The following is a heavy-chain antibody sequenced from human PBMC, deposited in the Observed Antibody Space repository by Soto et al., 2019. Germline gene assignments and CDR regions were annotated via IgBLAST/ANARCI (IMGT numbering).Heavy chain of an antibody. D-gene: IGHD1-26*01. CDR1: GFSFSDSA. J-gene: IGHJ4*02. CDR2: IRDKVNHYAT. CDR3: TRPASGSYGDDSDY. V-gene: IGHV3-73*02. Sequence: EVQLVESGGGWVQPGGSLKLSCSGSGFSFSDSAIHWVRQASGQGLEWVGRIRDKVNHYATAYDVSVRGRFTISRDDSENTTYLKMNRLKTEDTAVYYCTRPASGSYGDDSDYWGQGTLVTVSS.